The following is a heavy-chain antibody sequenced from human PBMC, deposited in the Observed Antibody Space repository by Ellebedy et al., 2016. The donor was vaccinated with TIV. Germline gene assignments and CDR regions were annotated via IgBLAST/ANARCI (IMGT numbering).Heavy chain of an antibody. CDR3: AKDRDDAGDFVFDS. Sequence: GGSLRLXXTASGFTFSNYVMSWVRQAPGKGLKWVSGISRTDDSTCYADSVKGRFTISRDDPKSTLYLQMNNLRAEDTAVYYCAKDRDDAGDFVFDSWGQGTLVTVSS. D-gene: IGHD4-17*01. J-gene: IGHJ4*02. CDR1: GFTFSNYV. CDR2: ISRTDDST. V-gene: IGHV3-23*01.